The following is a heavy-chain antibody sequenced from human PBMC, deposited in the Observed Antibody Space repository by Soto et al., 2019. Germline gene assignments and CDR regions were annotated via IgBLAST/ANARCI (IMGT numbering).Heavy chain of an antibody. V-gene: IGHV4-59*01. CDR1: GDSISTFY. D-gene: IGHD3-22*01. Sequence: LSLTCTVSGDSISTFYWGWMRQSPGKELEWIGYVYYTGSTNYNPSLKSRVTISVDRSKNQFSLKLTSANAADTAVYYCARGRTVRNYADDSTDYFYFFDYWGQGTQVTVSS. CDR3: ARGRTVRNYADDSTDYFYFFDY. CDR2: VYYTGST. J-gene: IGHJ4*02.